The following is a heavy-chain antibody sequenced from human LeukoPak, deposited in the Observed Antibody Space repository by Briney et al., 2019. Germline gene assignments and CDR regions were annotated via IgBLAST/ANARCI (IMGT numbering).Heavy chain of an antibody. CDR2: IYSSGST. Sequence: SETLSLTCNVSGVSISSSSYYWGWIRQPPGKGLEWIGSIYSSGSTYYNSSLKSRVTISVDTSKNQFSLKLSSVTAADTAVYYCARQGVAGSLDAFDIWGQGTMVTVSS. CDR3: ARQGVAGSLDAFDI. CDR1: GVSISSSSYY. V-gene: IGHV4-39*01. D-gene: IGHD6-19*01. J-gene: IGHJ3*02.